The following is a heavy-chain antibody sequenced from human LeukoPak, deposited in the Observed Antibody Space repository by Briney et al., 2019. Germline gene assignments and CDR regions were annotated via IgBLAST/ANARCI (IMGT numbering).Heavy chain of an antibody. CDR1: GFTFSSYA. D-gene: IGHD6-13*01. Sequence: GGSLRLSCAASGFTFSSYAMCWVRQAPGKGLEWVSVISGNGGNTYYADSAKARFTISRDNSKNTVYLQMNSLRAEDTAVYYCAKDSAAATGSTSDWGQGTLVTVSS. CDR2: ISGNGGNT. CDR3: AKDSAAATGSTSD. V-gene: IGHV3-23*01. J-gene: IGHJ4*02.